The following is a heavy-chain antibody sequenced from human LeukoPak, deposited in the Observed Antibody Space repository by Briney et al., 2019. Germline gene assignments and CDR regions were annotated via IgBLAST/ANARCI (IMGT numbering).Heavy chain of an antibody. J-gene: IGHJ4*02. D-gene: IGHD4-17*01. CDR1: GDSVSSKSAA. CDR3: ARLSYGDYAD. CDR2: TYFRSKWSN. Sequence: SQTLSLTCAISGDSVSSKSAAWNWIRQSPSRGLEWLGRTYFRSKWSNDYAESVKGRITIKPDISKNQFSLQLNSVTPEDTAVYYCARLSYGDYADWGRGTLVTVSS. V-gene: IGHV6-1*01.